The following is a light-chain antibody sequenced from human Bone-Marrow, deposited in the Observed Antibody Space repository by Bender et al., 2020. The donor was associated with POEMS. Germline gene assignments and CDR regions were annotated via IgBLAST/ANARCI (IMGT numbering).Light chain of an antibody. CDR3: CSYVGVPWV. CDR1: SSDIGNYGF. J-gene: IGLJ3*02. CDR2: EVN. Sequence: QSALTQPASVSGSPGQSITISCTGTSSDIGNYGFVSWYQQHPGKAPKLIIYEVNRRPSGVSNRFSASKSGNTASLTISGLQPEDEGDYYCCSYVGVPWVFGGGTKLTVL. V-gene: IGLV2-23*02.